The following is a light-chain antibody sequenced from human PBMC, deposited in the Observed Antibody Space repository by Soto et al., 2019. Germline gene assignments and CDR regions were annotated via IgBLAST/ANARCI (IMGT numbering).Light chain of an antibody. CDR2: DVS. V-gene: IGLV2-14*03. J-gene: IGLJ1*01. CDR1: SSDVGGYNY. CDR3: SSYTSSSTPYV. Sequence: QSALTQPASVSGSPGQSIAISCTGTSSDVGGYNYVSWYQHHPGKVPKLMIYDVSHRPSGVSNRFSGSKSGNTASLTISGLQAEDEADYYCSSYTSSSTPYVFGTGTKLTVL.